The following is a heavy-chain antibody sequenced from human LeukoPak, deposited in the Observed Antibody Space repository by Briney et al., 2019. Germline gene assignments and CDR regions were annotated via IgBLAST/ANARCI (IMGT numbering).Heavy chain of an antibody. CDR3: ARGFGSRGIDY. CDR1: GITFSRNG. CDR2: IWSDGSNT. D-gene: IGHD2-2*01. Sequence: AGRSLRLSCAASGITFSRNGMHWVRQAPGKGLEWVAIIWSDGSNTYYADSVKGRFTISRDNSKNTLYLQMNSLRAEDTAVYYCARGFGSRGIDYWGQGTLVTVSS. J-gene: IGHJ4*02. V-gene: IGHV3-33*01.